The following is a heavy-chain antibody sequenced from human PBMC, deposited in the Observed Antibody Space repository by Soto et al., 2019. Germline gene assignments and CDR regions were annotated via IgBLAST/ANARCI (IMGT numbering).Heavy chain of an antibody. Sequence: ASVKVSCKTSAYTFTGYAMHGSRPSPGQRLEWLGWLNAGNSNREYSQKFQGRIIMTKDTSASTAYMELSSLISEDTAVYYCARGYDFVWGSYRSDAFDIWGQGTMITVS. CDR3: ARGYDFVWGSYRSDAFDI. D-gene: IGHD3-16*02. V-gene: IGHV1-3*01. CDR1: AYTFTGYA. CDR2: LNAGNSNR. J-gene: IGHJ3*02.